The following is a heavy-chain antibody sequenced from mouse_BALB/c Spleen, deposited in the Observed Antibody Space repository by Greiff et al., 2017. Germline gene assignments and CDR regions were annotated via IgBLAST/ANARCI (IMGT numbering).Heavy chain of an antibody. Sequence: EVKVVESGGGLVKPGGSLKLSCAASGFTFSDYYMYWVRQTPEKRLEWVATISDGGSYTYYPDSVKGRFTISRDNAKNNLYLQMSSLKSEDTAMYYCARDNWDDAMDYGGQGTSVTVSS. D-gene: IGHD4-1*02. J-gene: IGHJ4*01. V-gene: IGHV5-4*02. CDR1: GFTFSDYY. CDR2: ISDGGSYT. CDR3: ARDNWDDAMDY.